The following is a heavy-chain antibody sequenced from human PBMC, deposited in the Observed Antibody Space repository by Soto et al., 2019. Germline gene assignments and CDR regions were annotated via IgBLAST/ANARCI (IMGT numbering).Heavy chain of an antibody. J-gene: IGHJ5*02. D-gene: IGHD3-16*01. CDR2: ISHTGST. V-gene: IGHV4-30-2*01. CDR1: GGSISRGNSYS. Sequence: QLQLQESGSGLVKPSQTLSLTCAVSGGSISRGNSYSWSWIRQPPGKGLEWIGSISHTGSTSYNPSLKGRFTMSVDKSKNQFSLKLSSVTAADMAVYYCARAVAPYLGTWFDPWGQGTLVIVSS. CDR3: ARAVAPYLGTWFDP.